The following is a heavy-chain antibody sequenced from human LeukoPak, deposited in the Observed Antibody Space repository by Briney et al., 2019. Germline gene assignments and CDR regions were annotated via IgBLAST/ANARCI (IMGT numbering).Heavy chain of an antibody. CDR2: ISGSASST. J-gene: IGHJ4*02. Sequence: GGSLRLSCAASGFTFSSYAMSWVRQAPGKGLEWVSAISGSASSTYHADSVKGRFTISRDNSKNTLYLQMNSLRAEDTAVYYCANIPGVPAAISYDYWGQGTLVTVSS. CDR1: GFTFSSYA. CDR3: ANIPGVPAAISYDY. V-gene: IGHV3-23*01. D-gene: IGHD2-2*02.